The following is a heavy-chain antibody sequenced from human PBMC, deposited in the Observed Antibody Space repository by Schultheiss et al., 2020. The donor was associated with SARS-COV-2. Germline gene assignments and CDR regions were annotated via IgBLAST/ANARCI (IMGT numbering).Heavy chain of an antibody. CDR2: IYYSGST. CDR3: ARAPGDFWSGYYTESYYYYGMDV. Sequence: SQTLSLTCTVSGGSISSYYWSWIRQPAGKGLEWIGRIYYSGSTNYNPSLKSRVTISVDTSKNQFSLKLSSVTAADTAVYYCARAPGDFWSGYYTESYYYYGMDVWGQGTTVTVSS. D-gene: IGHD3-3*01. CDR1: GGSISSYY. J-gene: IGHJ6*02. V-gene: IGHV4-4*07.